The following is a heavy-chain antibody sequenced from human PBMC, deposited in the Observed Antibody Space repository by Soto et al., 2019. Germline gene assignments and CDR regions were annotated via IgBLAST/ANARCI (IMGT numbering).Heavy chain of an antibody. J-gene: IGHJ5*02. Sequence: GASVKVSCKASGYTFTGYYMHWVRQAPGQGLEWMGWINPNSGGTNYAQKFQGRVTMTRDTSISTAYMELGRLRSDDTAVYYCAREEEYSSSLWWFDPWGQGTLVTVSS. CDR3: AREEEYSSSLWWFDP. CDR1: GYTFTGYY. CDR2: INPNSGGT. D-gene: IGHD6-13*01. V-gene: IGHV1-2*02.